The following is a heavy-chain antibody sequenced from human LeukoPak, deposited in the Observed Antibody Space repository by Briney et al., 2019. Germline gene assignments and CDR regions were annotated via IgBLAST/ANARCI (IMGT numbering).Heavy chain of an antibody. CDR3: ATVRRYDFWSGFSEY. V-gene: IGHV3-66*01. D-gene: IGHD3-3*01. CDR2: IYSSGSA. J-gene: IGHJ4*02. Sequence: PGGSLRLSCAASGFTVSGSYVNWVRQAPGRGLEWVSVIYSSGSAFYADSVKGRFLISRDNLKNTLYLQMDSLRAEDTAVYYCATVRRYDFWSGFSEYWGQGTLVTVSS. CDR1: GFTVSGSY.